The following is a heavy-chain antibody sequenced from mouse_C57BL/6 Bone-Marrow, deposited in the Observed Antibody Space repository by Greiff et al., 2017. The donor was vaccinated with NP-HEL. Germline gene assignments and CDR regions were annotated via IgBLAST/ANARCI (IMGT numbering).Heavy chain of an antibody. Sequence: EVKLVESGGGLVKPGGSLKLSCAASGFTFSSYAMSWVRQTPEKRLEWVATISDGGSYTSYPDNVKGRFTISRDTAKNNLYLQMSHLKSDDTAMYYCARVRAFTTVVATEAMDYWGQGTSVTVSS. D-gene: IGHD1-1*01. CDR3: ARVRAFTTVVATEAMDY. J-gene: IGHJ4*01. V-gene: IGHV5-4*03. CDR1: GFTFSSYA. CDR2: ISDGGSYT.